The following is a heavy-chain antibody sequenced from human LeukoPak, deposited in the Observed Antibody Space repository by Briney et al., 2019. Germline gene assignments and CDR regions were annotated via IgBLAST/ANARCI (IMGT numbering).Heavy chain of an antibody. CDR1: GFTFRNYA. J-gene: IGHJ4*02. CDR2: ISSSDANT. D-gene: IGHD1-14*01. CDR3: AIREPIGY. Sequence: PGGSLRLSCAASGFTFRNYAMYWVRQAPGKGLEWVSAISSSDANTYYADSVKGRFTTSRDNSKNTLYLQMNSLRAEDTALYNCAIREPIGYWGQGTLVTVSS. V-gene: IGHV3-23*01.